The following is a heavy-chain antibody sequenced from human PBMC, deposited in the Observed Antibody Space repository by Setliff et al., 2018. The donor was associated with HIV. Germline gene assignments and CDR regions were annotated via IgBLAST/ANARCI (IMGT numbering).Heavy chain of an antibody. V-gene: IGHV1-3*01. D-gene: IGHD4-4*01. CDR1: GYTFTTYS. J-gene: IGHJ4*02. CDR3: AKTSPKDGYSSDF. CDR2: INVGKGDT. Sequence: ASVKVSCKASGYTFTTYSMHWVRQAPGQSLEWMGWINVGKGDTKYSQEFQGRITITRDTSANTAYMGLSSLGSDDTAVYYCAKTSPKDGYSSDFWGQGTPVTVSS.